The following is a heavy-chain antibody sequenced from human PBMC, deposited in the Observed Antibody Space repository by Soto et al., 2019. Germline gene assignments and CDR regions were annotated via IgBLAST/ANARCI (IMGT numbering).Heavy chain of an antibody. V-gene: IGHV1-2*04. CDR3: ARARDPLYSTALNGVDV. D-gene: IGHD6-13*01. CDR1: GYTFTRCF. J-gene: IGHJ6*02. Sequence: GSVKVSFKASGYTFTRCFIHLVRQAPGQGLEWMRWINPSSGATTYAQNFQDWVTMTRDTSISTAYMELRRLKFDDTAIYYCARARDPLYSTALNGVDVWGQGTTVTVSS. CDR2: INPSSGAT.